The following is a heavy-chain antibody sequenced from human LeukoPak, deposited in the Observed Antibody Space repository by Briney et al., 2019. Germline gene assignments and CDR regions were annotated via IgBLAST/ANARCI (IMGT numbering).Heavy chain of an antibody. J-gene: IGHJ4*02. Sequence: PSETLSLTCTISGGSINNYYWSWIRQPPGKGLEWIGCIYYCGTTNYNPSLKSRVTISVGTSKNQFSLKLSSLTAADTAVYYCAMGVGYNWNYEGYYFDYWGQGTLVTVSS. CDR1: GGSINNYY. CDR3: AMGVGYNWNYEGYYFDY. CDR2: IYYCGTT. V-gene: IGHV4-59*01. D-gene: IGHD1-7*01.